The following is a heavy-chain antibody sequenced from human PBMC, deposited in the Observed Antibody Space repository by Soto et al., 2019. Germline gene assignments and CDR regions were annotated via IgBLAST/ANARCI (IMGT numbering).Heavy chain of an antibody. CDR3: ARVGWNHYYYYYGMDV. CDR1: GFTFSSYW. CDR2: IKQDGSEK. J-gene: IGHJ6*02. D-gene: IGHD1-1*01. V-gene: IGHV3-7*03. Sequence: SLRLSCAASGFTFSSYWMSWVRQAPGKGLEWVANIKQDGSEKYYVDSVKGRFTISRDNAKNSLYLQMNSLRAEDTAVYYCARVGWNHYYYYYGMDVWGQGTTVTVSS.